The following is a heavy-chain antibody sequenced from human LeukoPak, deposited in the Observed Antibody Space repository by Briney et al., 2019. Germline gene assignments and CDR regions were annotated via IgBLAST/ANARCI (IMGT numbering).Heavy chain of an antibody. CDR3: SRDGRAPGIYFDF. Sequence: GRSLRLSCAASGFTFDDYAMHWVRQAPGKGLEWVSGISWNSGSIGYADSVKGRFTISRDNAKNSLYLQMNSLRPEDTAVYYCSRDGRAPGIYFDFWGQGALVTTSS. J-gene: IGHJ4*02. CDR2: ISWNSGSI. CDR1: GFTFDDYA. V-gene: IGHV3-9*01.